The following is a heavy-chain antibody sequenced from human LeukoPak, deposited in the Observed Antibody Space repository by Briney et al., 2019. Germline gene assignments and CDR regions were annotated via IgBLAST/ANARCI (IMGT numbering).Heavy chain of an antibody. D-gene: IGHD4-23*01. J-gene: IGHJ4*02. Sequence: GGSLRLSCAASGFTFSTYAMSWVRQAPGKGLEWVSAISGSGGSTYYADSVKGRFTISRDNSKNTLYLQMNSLRAEDTAVYYCAKTHDYGGNWDYWGQGTLVTVSS. V-gene: IGHV3-23*01. CDR2: ISGSGGST. CDR1: GFTFSTYA. CDR3: AKTHDYGGNWDY.